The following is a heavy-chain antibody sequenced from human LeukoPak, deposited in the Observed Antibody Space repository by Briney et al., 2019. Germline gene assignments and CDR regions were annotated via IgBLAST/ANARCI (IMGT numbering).Heavy chain of an antibody. CDR2: IIITGSYM. Sequence: GGSLRLSCAVSGFAFSTYSMNWVSQAPGKGLEWVASIIITGSYMYNAGSVMGRFTISRDNAKNSQYLQMNSLRVEDTAFYYCARETYLDTGGLDYWGQGSLVTVSS. J-gene: IGHJ4*02. V-gene: IGHV3-21*01. D-gene: IGHD3-16*01. CDR3: ARETYLDTGGLDY. CDR1: GFAFSTYS.